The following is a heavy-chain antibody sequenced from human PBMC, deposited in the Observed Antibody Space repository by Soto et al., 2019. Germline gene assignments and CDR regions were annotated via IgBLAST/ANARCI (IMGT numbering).Heavy chain of an antibody. Sequence: GGSLRLSCAASGFTFSSYAMHWVRQAPGKGLEWVAVISYDGSNKYYADSVKGRFTISRDNSKNTLYLQMNSLKTEDTAVYYCTTASLSSRYYYGMDVWGQGTTVTVSS. V-gene: IGHV3-30-3*01. CDR1: GFTFSSYA. J-gene: IGHJ6*02. D-gene: IGHD6-6*01. CDR2: ISYDGSNK. CDR3: TTASLSSRYYYGMDV.